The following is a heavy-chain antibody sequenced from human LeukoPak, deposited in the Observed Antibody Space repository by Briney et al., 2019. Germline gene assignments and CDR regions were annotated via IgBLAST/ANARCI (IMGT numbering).Heavy chain of an antibody. CDR3: ARDLGKYNWNYDYFDY. J-gene: IGHJ4*02. CDR1: GFTFSSYW. CDR2: INSDGSST. Sequence: RGSLRLSCAASGFTFSSYWMHWVRQAPGKGLVWVSRINSDGSSTSYADSVKGRFTISRDNAKNTLYLQMNSLRAEDTAVYYCARDLGKYNWNYDYFDYWGQGTLVTVSS. V-gene: IGHV3-74*01. D-gene: IGHD1-7*01.